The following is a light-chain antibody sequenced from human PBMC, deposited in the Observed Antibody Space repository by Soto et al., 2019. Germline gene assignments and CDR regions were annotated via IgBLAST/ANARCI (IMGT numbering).Light chain of an antibody. CDR3: MQATQYPPYT. CDR1: QSLLHSDGNTY. J-gene: IGKJ2*01. CDR2: KIS. Sequence: DIVMTQTPLSSPVTLGQPASISCRSSQSLLHSDGNTYLSWLQQRPGQPPRLLIFKISNRLSGVPDRFSGSGAGTDFTLKISRVEADDVEVYYCMQATQYPPYTFGQGTKLEI. V-gene: IGKV2-24*01.